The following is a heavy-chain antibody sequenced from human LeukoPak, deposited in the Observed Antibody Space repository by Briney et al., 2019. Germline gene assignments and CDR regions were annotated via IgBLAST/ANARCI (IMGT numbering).Heavy chain of an antibody. CDR1: GFTFGSYE. J-gene: IGHJ6*02. V-gene: IGHV3-48*03. D-gene: IGHD6-13*01. Sequence: PGGSLTLSCAASGFTFGSYEMNWVRQAPGKGLEWLSKISSSGTTIYYADSVKGRFTISRDNAKNSLYLQMNILRAEDTAVYYCARGFLRPAIAAAGITVWGQGTTVTVSS. CDR3: ARGFLRPAIAAAGITV. CDR2: ISSSGTTI.